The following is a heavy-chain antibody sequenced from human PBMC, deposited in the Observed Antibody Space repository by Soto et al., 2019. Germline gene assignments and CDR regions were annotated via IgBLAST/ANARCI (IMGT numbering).Heavy chain of an antibody. D-gene: IGHD2-15*01. Sequence: PGESLKISCRGSGYSFYNYWIGWVRQMPGKGLEWMGVIYPGDSTTTYSPSWQGQVTFSADKSIDTAYLQWTSLKASDTAIYYCARLSTNSFPLYWGQGTQVTVSS. V-gene: IGHV5-51*01. CDR1: GYSFYNYW. CDR2: IYPGDSTT. CDR3: ARLSTNSFPLY. J-gene: IGHJ4*02.